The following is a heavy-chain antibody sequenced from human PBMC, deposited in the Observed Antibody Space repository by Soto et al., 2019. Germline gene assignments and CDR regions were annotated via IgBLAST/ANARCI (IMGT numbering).Heavy chain of an antibody. V-gene: IGHV3-30-3*01. J-gene: IGHJ4*02. D-gene: IGHD1-26*01. Sequence: QVQLVESGGGVVQPGRSLRLSCAASGFTFSSYPLHWVRQAPGKGLEWVAVISYDATTKYHAASVKGRFTISRDNSKNTLYLQMNSMRDEDTAVYYCARDPLVGAPDYFDYWGQGTLVTVSA. CDR1: GFTFSSYP. CDR3: ARDPLVGAPDYFDY. CDR2: ISYDATTK.